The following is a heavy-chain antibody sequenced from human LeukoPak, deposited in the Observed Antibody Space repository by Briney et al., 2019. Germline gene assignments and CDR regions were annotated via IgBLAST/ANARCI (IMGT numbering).Heavy chain of an antibody. V-gene: IGHV3-23*01. Sequence: GGSLTLSCAASGFTFSSYAMTWVRHSSGKGLDWVSAISAGGGSTYYADSVKGRFTISRDNSKNTLYLHINSLRAEDTALYYCAKINRGQVAGHVDFWGQGTLVSVSS. CDR3: AKINRGQVAGHVDF. D-gene: IGHD6-19*01. CDR1: GFTFSSYA. J-gene: IGHJ4*02. CDR2: ISAGGGST.